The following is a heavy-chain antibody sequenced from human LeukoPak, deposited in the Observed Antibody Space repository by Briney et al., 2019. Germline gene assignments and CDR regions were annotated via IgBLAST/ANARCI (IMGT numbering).Heavy chain of an antibody. CDR3: ARAAYCSSTSCHHDIDC. CDR2: INPNSGGT. V-gene: IGHV1-2*02. Sequence: ASVKVSRKASGYTFTGYYMHWVRQAPGQGLEWMGWINPNSGGTNYAQKFQGRVTMTRDTSISTAYMELSRLRSDDTAVYYCARAAYCSSTSCHHDIDCWGQGTLVTVSS. J-gene: IGHJ4*02. D-gene: IGHD2-2*01. CDR1: GYTFTGYY.